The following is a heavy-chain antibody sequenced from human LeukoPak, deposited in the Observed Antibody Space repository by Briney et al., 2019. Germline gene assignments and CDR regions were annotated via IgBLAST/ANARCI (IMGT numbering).Heavy chain of an antibody. CDR3: ARVDWLLDYYYYMDV. CDR1: GGSFSGYY. V-gene: IGHV4-34*01. Sequence: SETLSLTCAVYGGSFSGYYWSWIRQPPGKGLEWIGEINHSGSTNYNPSLKSRVTISVDTSKNQFSLKLSSVTAADTAVYYCARVDWLLDYYYYMDVWGLGTTVTVSS. D-gene: IGHD5-12*01. J-gene: IGHJ6*03. CDR2: INHSGST.